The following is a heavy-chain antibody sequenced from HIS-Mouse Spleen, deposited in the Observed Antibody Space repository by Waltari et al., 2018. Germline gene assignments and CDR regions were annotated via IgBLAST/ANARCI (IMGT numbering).Heavy chain of an antibody. J-gene: IGHJ2*01. CDR1: GGSISSSIYY. V-gene: IGHV4-39*07. CDR3: AREIPYSSSWYDWYFDL. Sequence: QLQLQESGPGLGKPSETLSLTCTVPGGSISSSIYYWAWIRQPPGKGLEWIGSIYYSGSTYYNPSLKSRVTISVDTSKNQFSLKLSSVTAADTAVYYCAREIPYSSSWYDWYFDLWGRGTLVTVSS. CDR2: IYYSGST. D-gene: IGHD6-13*01.